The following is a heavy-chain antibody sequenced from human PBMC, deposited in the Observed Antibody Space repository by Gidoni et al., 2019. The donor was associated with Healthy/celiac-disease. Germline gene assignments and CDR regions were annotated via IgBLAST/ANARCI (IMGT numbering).Heavy chain of an antibody. CDR2: IYWNEDK. D-gene: IGHD3-22*01. Sequence: QITLKESGPTLVKPTQTLTLTCTFSGFSLSTSGVGVGWIRQPPGKALEWLALIYWNEDKRYSPSLKSRLTITKDTSKNQVVLTMTNMDPVDTATYYCAHSPKAYDSPEGAFDIWGQGTMVTVSS. J-gene: IGHJ3*02. CDR1: GFSLSTSGVG. V-gene: IGHV2-5*01. CDR3: AHSPKAYDSPEGAFDI.